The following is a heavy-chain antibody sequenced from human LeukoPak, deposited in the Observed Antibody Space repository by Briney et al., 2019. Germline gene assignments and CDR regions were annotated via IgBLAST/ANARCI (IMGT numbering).Heavy chain of an antibody. CDR3: ARTPWGLNYFDY. Sequence: SDTLSLTCTLSRGSISSGGYYWSLIRQHPGKGLEWIGYIYYSGSTYYNPSLKSRVTISVDTSKNQFSLELSSVTAADTAVYYCARTPWGLNYFDYWGQGTLVTVSS. CDR2: IYYSGST. V-gene: IGHV4-31*03. CDR1: RGSISSGGYY. J-gene: IGHJ4*02. D-gene: IGHD1-26*01.